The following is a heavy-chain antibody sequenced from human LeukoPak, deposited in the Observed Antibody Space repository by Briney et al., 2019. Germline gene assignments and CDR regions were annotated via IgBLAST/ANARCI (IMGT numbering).Heavy chain of an antibody. CDR2: INQDGSEK. J-gene: IGHJ6*03. Sequence: GGSLRLSCAASGFTFSDYYMSWIRQAPGKGLEWVANINQDGSEKYYVDSVEGRFTISRDYAKNSLYLQMNSLRAEDTAVYYCARLTIYNYVYYMDVWGKGTTVTVSS. CDR3: ARLTIYNYVYYMDV. CDR1: GFTFSDYY. V-gene: IGHV3-7*01. D-gene: IGHD5-18*01.